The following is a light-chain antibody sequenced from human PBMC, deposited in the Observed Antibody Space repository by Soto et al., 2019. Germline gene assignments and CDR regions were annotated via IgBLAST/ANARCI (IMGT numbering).Light chain of an antibody. CDR1: SSDVGGYNY. CDR2: DVS. CDR3: SSYTISSTLGV. V-gene: IGLV2-14*01. Sequence: QSALTQPASVSGSPGQSITISCTGTSSDVGGYNYVSWYQQHPGKAPKLMIYDVSNRPSGVSNRFSGSKSGNTASLTISGIQAEDEADYYCSSYTISSTLGVFGGGTKLTVL. J-gene: IGLJ2*01.